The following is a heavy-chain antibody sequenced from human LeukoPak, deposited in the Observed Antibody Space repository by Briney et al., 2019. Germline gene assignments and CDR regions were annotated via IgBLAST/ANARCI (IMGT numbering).Heavy chain of an antibody. CDR3: AKDIWSRYSSAGYIAH. CDR1: GFAFGDYA. D-gene: IGHD6-19*01. CDR2: INWNSGTI. Sequence: GRSLRLSCAASGFAFGDYAMYWARQVPGKGLEWVSGINWNSGTIGSADSVKGRFTISRDNAKNSLYLQMNSLRTEVTAFYYCAKDIWSRYSSAGYIAHWGQGTLVTVSS. V-gene: IGHV3-9*01. J-gene: IGHJ4*02.